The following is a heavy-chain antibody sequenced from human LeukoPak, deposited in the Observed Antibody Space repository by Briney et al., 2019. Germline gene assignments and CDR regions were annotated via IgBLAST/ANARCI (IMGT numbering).Heavy chain of an antibody. CDR1: GVPISNYY. V-gene: IGHV4-4*07. CDR3: ASLSSGAAFDV. CDR2: LHASEST. Sequence: SETLSLTCTVSGVPISNYYWTWVRQSPAQGLEWIGRLHASESTIYNPSLKSRVTMSIDTSKDQLSLTLTSVTAADSAVYYCASLSSGAAFDVWGQGTVVTVSS. D-gene: IGHD3-22*01. J-gene: IGHJ3*01.